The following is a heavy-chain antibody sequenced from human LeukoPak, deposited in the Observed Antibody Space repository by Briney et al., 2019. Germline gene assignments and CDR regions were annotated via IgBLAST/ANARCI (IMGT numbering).Heavy chain of an antibody. Sequence: PSETLSLTCAVCGGSFSGYYWGWIRQPPGKGLEWIGSIYHSGSTYYNPSLKSRVTISVDTSKNQFSLKLSSVTAADTAVYYCARVGYYDFWSGYYVQYYYYYYMDVWGKGTTVTVSS. J-gene: IGHJ6*03. CDR2: IYHSGST. D-gene: IGHD3-3*01. CDR1: GGSFSGYY. V-gene: IGHV4-38-2*01. CDR3: ARVGYYDFWSGYYVQYYYYYYMDV.